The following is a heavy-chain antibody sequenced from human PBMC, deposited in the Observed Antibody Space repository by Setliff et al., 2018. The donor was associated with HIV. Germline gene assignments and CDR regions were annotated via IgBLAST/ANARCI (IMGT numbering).Heavy chain of an antibody. CDR1: GASISSHY. V-gene: IGHV4-59*11. J-gene: IGHJ4*02. CDR3: ARSLLPSITVAGTIGY. CDR2: IYFSGTT. D-gene: IGHD6-19*01. Sequence: SSETLSLTCTVSGASISSHYWSWIRQPPGKGLEWIGYIYFSGTTNYNPSLKSRVTISVDTSKNQFSLKLSSVTAADTAVYYCARSLLPSITVAGTIGYWGQGSLVTVSS.